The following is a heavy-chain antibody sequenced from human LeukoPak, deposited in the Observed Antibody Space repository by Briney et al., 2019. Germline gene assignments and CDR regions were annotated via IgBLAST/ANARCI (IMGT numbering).Heavy chain of an antibody. CDR2: ISSSSSYI. CDR1: GFTFSSYS. J-gene: IGHJ6*03. D-gene: IGHD3-9*01. V-gene: IGHV3-21*01. CDR3: AKVRGRYFDWLGRSYYMDV. Sequence: PGGSLRLSCAASGFTFSSYSMNWVRQAPGKGLEWVSSISSSSSYIYYADSVKGRFTISRDNAKNSLYLQMNSLRAEDTAVYYCAKVRGRYFDWLGRSYYMDVWGKGTTVTISS.